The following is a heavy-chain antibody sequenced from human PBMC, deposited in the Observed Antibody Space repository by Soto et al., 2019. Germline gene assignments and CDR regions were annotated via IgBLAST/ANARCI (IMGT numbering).Heavy chain of an antibody. Sequence: SETLSLTCTVSGDSISSYSWSWIRQPPGKGLEWIGNIHYNGNTKYSPSLKSRVTMSVDTSKNHLSLKLSSVTAADTAVYYCARLHCNSPNCVPLDPWGQGTLVTVSS. CDR3: ARLHCNSPNCVPLDP. D-gene: IGHD2-2*01. CDR1: GDSISSYS. CDR2: IHYNGNT. J-gene: IGHJ5*02. V-gene: IGHV4-59*08.